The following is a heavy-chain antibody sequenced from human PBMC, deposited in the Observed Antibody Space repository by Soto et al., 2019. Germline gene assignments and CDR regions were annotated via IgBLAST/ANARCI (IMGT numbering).Heavy chain of an antibody. V-gene: IGHV4-30-2*06. J-gene: IGHJ6*02. CDR2: SYHSGSS. CDR3: ARNRRDIVVVVAARSPSGYYYYGMDV. Sequence: SETLSLTCTVSGGSINSAGHSWGWVRQSPXKGLEWIGYSYHSGSSYYNPSLQSRVTISVDRSKAQFYLTLTSVTAADTAVYYCARNRRDIVVVVAARSPSGYYYYGMDVWGQGTTVTVSS. D-gene: IGHD2-15*01. CDR1: GGSINSAGHS.